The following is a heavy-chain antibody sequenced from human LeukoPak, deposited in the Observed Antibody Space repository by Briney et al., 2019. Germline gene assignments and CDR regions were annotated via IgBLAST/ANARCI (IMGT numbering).Heavy chain of an antibody. CDR3: ARRYGSGSLSAFDI. CDR2: MYSSGTT. V-gene: IGHV3-66*01. Sequence: GGSLRLSCAASGFLVNSKYMSWIRQAPGKELEWVSVMYSSGTTYYADSVKGTFTISRDNSKNTLYLQMNSLRAEDTAVYYCARRYGSGSLSAFDIWGQGTMVTVSS. CDR1: GFLVNSKY. D-gene: IGHD3-10*01. J-gene: IGHJ3*02.